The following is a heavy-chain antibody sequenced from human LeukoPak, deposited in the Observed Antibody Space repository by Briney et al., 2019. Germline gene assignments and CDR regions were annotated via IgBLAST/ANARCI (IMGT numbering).Heavy chain of an antibody. D-gene: IGHD3-10*02. J-gene: IGHJ4*02. V-gene: IGHV1-18*01. CDR2: ISAYNDNT. CDR3: ARAERNWGNYIGSGIYYYVFDE. Sequence: ASVKVSCKASGHTFTNYGHSWAPQAPGQGLEWIGWISAYNDNTDSAQKFQGRVTMTTDTSTTTAYLELRSLRSDDTAVYYCARAERNWGNYIGSGIYYYVFDEWGQGTLVTVSS. CDR1: GHTFTNYG.